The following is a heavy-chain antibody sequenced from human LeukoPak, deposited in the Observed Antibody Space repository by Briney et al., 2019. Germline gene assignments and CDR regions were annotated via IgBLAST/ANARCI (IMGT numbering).Heavy chain of an antibody. D-gene: IGHD3-22*01. CDR1: GFTFSTYG. V-gene: IGHV3-23*01. Sequence: GGSLRLSCAASGFTFSTYGMSWVRQAPGKGLQRVSGITASGDGTYYADSVKGRFTISRDNSKNTLYLQMNSLRAEDTAVYYCAKGPVIRCYFDYWGQGTLVTVSS. CDR2: ITASGDGT. J-gene: IGHJ4*02. CDR3: AKGPVIRCYFDY.